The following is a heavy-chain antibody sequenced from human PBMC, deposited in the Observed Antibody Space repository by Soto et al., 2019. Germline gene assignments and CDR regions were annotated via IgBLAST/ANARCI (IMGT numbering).Heavy chain of an antibody. CDR1: GFTFSSYS. D-gene: IGHD3-9*01. J-gene: IGHJ4*02. CDR2: ISSNGGST. CDR3: ARDGGYDILTGYSFDD. V-gene: IGHV3-64*01. Sequence: PGGSLRLSCAASGFTFSSYSMHWVRQAPGKGLEYVSAISSNGGSTYYANSVKGRFTISRDNSKNTLYLQMGSLRAEDMAVYYCARDGGYDILTGYSFDDWGQGTLVTVSS.